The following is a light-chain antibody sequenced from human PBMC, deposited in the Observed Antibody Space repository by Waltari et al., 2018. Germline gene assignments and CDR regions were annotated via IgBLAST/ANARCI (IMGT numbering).Light chain of an antibody. J-gene: IGKJ1*01. Sequence: DIVMTQAPDSLAPSLGERASINCKSSQSVLYSSNKKNYLPWYQQKPGQSPKLLIYWASTRESRVPDRFSGGGSETDFTLTISGLQAEDVAVYYCQQYYSTLSWTFGQGTKVEIK. CDR2: WAS. CDR1: QSVLYSSNKKNY. V-gene: IGKV4-1*01. CDR3: QQYYSTLSWT.